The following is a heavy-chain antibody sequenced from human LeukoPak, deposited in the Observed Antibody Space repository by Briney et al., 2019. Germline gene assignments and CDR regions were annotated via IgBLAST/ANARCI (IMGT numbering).Heavy chain of an antibody. CDR2: IHSSGST. CDR1: DGSISTYY. D-gene: IGHD4-17*01. J-gene: IGHJ5*02. V-gene: IGHV4-4*07. Sequence: SETLSLTCSDSDGSISTYYWNWIRQPAGKGLEWIGRIHSSGSTNDSPSLKSRVTMSVDTSKNQISLKLNSVTAADTAVYYCARDYGDYYWFDTWGQGTLVTVSS. CDR3: ARDYGDYYWFDT.